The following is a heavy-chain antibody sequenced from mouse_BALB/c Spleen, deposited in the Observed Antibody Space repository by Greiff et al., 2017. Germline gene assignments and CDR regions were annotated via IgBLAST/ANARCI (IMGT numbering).Heavy chain of an antibody. CDR1: GYTFTSYW. J-gene: IGHJ4*01. D-gene: IGHD2-1*01. CDR3: ARSRGNYDYYAMDY. Sequence: VQLQQSGPQLVKPGASVKISCKASGYTFTSYWMHWVKQRPGQGLEWIGMIDPSDSDTRFNQKFKDKATLTVDKSSSTAYMQLSSPTSEDSAVYYCARSRGNYDYYAMDYWGQGTSVTVSS. V-gene: IGHV1S127*01. CDR2: IDPSDSDT.